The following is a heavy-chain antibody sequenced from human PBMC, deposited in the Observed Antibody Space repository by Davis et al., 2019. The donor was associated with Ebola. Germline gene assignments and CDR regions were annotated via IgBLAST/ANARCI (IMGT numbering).Heavy chain of an antibody. D-gene: IGHD4-17*01. V-gene: IGHV4-59*12. CDR2: IYYSGST. CDR1: GGSISSYY. Sequence: SETLSLTCTVSGGSISSYYWSWIRQPPGKGLEWIGYIYYSGSTYYNPSLKSRVTISVDTSKNQFSLKLSSVTAADTAVYYCARVNSDYGDYSSWGQGTLVTVSS. CDR3: ARVNSDYGDYSS. J-gene: IGHJ5*02.